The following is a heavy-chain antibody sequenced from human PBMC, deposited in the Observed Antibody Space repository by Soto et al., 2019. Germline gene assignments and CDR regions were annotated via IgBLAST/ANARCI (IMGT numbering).Heavy chain of an antibody. CDR3: TTELRFQYGMDV. V-gene: IGHV3-15*01. J-gene: IGHJ6*02. CDR2: IKSKTDGGTT. CDR1: GFTFSNAW. Sequence: PGGSLRLSCAASGFTFSNAWMSWVRQAPGKGLEWVGRIKSKTDGGTTDYAAPVKGRFTISRDDSKNTLYLQMNSLKTEDTAVYYRTTELRFQYGMDVWGQGTTVTVSS. D-gene: IGHD3-3*01.